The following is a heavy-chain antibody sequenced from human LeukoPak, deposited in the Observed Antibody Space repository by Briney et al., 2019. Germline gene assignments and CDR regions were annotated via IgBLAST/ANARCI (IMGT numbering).Heavy chain of an antibody. CDR2: ISSNGGST. CDR3: ARAGIPRDSWLYGQFDP. V-gene: IGHV3-64*01. CDR1: GFTFSSYA. Sequence: PGGSLRLSCAASGFTFSSYAMHWVRQAPGKGLEYVSAISSNGGSTYYANSVKGRFTISRDNSKNTLYLQMGSLRAEDMAVYYCARAGIPRDSWLYGQFDPWGQGTLVTVSS. J-gene: IGHJ5*02. D-gene: IGHD6-13*01.